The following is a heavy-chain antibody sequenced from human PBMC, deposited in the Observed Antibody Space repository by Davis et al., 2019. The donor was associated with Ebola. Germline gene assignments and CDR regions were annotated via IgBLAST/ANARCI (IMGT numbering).Heavy chain of an antibody. D-gene: IGHD2-2*02. V-gene: IGHV1-8*01. J-gene: IGHJ4*02. CDR2: MNPNSGNT. CDR1: GYTFTSYD. CDR3: ARDSSTSCYNY. Sequence: ASVKVSCKASGYTFTSYDINWVRQATGQGLEWMGWMNPNSGNTGYAQKFQGRVTMTRDTSISTAYMELSRLRSDDTAVYYCARDSSTSCYNYWGQGTLVTVSS.